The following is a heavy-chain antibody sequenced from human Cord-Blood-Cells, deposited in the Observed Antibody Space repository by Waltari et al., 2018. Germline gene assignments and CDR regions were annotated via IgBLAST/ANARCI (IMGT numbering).Heavy chain of an antibody. J-gene: IGHJ4*02. Sequence: EVQLVESGGGLVHPGGSLGLSFSASGFNFSSYEMKWGRQAPGKGLEWVSYISSRGSTIYYADSVKGRFTISRDNAKNSLYLQMNSLRAEDTAVYYCARSLGSKTDYWGQGTLVTVSS. CDR3: ARSLGSKTDY. D-gene: IGHD3-10*01. CDR2: ISSRGSTI. CDR1: GFNFSSYE. V-gene: IGHV3-48*03.